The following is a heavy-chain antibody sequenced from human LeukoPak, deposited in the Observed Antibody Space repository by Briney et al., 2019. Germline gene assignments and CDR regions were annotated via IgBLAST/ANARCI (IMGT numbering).Heavy chain of an antibody. D-gene: IGHD4-23*01. CDR3: ARYLGYGGNGAFDI. CDR2: IYYSGST. Sequence: PSETLSLTCTDSGGSISSGDYYWSWIRQPPGKGLEWIGYIYYSGSTYYNPSLKSRVTISVDTSKNQFSLKLSSVTAADTAVYYCARYLGYGGNGAFDIWGQGTMVTVSS. J-gene: IGHJ3*02. CDR1: GGSISSGDYY. V-gene: IGHV4-30-4*01.